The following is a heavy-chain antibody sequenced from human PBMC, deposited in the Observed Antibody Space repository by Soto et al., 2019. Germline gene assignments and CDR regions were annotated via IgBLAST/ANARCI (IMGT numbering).Heavy chain of an antibody. CDR2: INPNSGST. J-gene: IGHJ5*02. D-gene: IGHD2-2*01. CDR1: GYIFTDYY. V-gene: IGHV1-2*02. Sequence: ASVKVSCKASGYIFTDYYMNWVRQAPGQGLEWMGWINPNSGSTNFAQKFQGRVTMTTDTSISTAYMELSGLTSDDTAVYYCARPYCGSNSCHNWFDPWGQGTLVTVSS. CDR3: ARPYCGSNSCHNWFDP.